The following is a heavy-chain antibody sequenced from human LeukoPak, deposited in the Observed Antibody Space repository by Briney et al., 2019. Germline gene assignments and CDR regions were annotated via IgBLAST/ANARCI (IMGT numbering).Heavy chain of an antibody. Sequence: PGGSLRLSCAASGFTFSSYSMNWVRQAPGKGLEWVSYISSSSSTIYYADSVKGRFTISRGDAKNSLYLQMNSLRAEDTAVYYCARVLGMDIVVVPAAEDYWGQGTLVTVSS. CDR2: ISSSSSTI. V-gene: IGHV3-48*01. CDR1: GFTFSSYS. CDR3: ARVLGMDIVVVPAAEDY. J-gene: IGHJ4*02. D-gene: IGHD2-2*03.